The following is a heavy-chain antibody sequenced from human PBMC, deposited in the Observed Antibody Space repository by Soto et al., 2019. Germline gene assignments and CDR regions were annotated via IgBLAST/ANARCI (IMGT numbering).Heavy chain of an antibody. J-gene: IGHJ4*02. CDR3: AGEGSGYDPPYFDY. CDR1: GGTFSSYT. Sequence: SVKVSCKASGGTFSSYTISWVRQAPGQGLEWTGRIIPILGIENYAQKFQGRVTITADKSTSTAYMELSSLRSEDTAVYYCAGEGSGYDPPYFDYWGQGTLVTVSS. V-gene: IGHV1-69*02. CDR2: IIPILGIE. D-gene: IGHD5-12*01.